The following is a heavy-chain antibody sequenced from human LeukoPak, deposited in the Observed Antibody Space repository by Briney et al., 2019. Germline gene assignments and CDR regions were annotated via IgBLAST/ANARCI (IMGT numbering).Heavy chain of an antibody. CDR3: ARHIGGGIEDMDV. CDR1: GGSIGTYY. J-gene: IGHJ6*03. Sequence: SETLSLTCTVSGGSIGTYYWSWVRQSPGTGPEWIGYIYATGTRYNPYLQSRVTISVDRSRNQFFLKMTSVTAADTAVYYCARHIGGGIEDMDVWGRGTKVTVSS. CDR2: IYATGT. D-gene: IGHD3-16*02. V-gene: IGHV4-4*09.